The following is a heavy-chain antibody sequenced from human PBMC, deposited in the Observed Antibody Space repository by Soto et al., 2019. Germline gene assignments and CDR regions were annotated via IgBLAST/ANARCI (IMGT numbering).Heavy chain of an antibody. CDR3: ARASSIAAAGTYYYYGMDV. V-gene: IGHV1-18*01. Sequence: ASVKVSCKASGYTFTSYGISWVRQAPGQGLEWMGWISAYNGNTNYAQELQGRVTMTTDTSTSTAYMELRSLRSDDTAVYYRARASSIAAAGTYYYYGMDVWGQGTTVTVSS. CDR1: GYTFTSYG. D-gene: IGHD6-13*01. CDR2: ISAYNGNT. J-gene: IGHJ6*02.